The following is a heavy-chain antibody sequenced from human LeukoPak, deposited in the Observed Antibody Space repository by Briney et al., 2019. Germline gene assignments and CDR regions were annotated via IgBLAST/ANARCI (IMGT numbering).Heavy chain of an antibody. Sequence: SETLSLTCTVSGGSISSYHWSWIRQPPGKGLEWIGYIYYSGSTNYNPSLKSRVTISVDTSKNQFSLKLSSVTAADTAVYYCARDGGSFDPWGQGTLVTVSS. CDR3: ARDGGSFDP. CDR1: GGSISSYH. J-gene: IGHJ5*02. D-gene: IGHD3-16*01. V-gene: IGHV4-59*01. CDR2: IYYSGST.